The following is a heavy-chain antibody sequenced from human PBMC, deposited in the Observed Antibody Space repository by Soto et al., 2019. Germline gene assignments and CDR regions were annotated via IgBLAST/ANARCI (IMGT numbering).Heavy chain of an antibody. CDR2: INAGSGNT. V-gene: IGHV1-3*01. Sequence: ASVKVSCKASGYTFTSYAMHWVRQAPGQRLEWMGWINAGSGNTKYSQKFQGRVTITRDTSASTAYMELSSLRSEDTDVYYCARDRFITIFGVVLNKYYYYGMDVWGQGTTVTVSS. CDR1: GYTFTSYA. J-gene: IGHJ6*02. CDR3: ARDRFITIFGVVLNKYYYYGMDV. D-gene: IGHD3-3*01.